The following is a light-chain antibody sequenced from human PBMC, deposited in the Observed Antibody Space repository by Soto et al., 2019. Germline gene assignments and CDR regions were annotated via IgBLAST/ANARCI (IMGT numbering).Light chain of an antibody. CDR3: QKRRKWPLT. J-gene: IGKJ4*01. CDR1: QSISSH. CDR2: DAS. V-gene: IGKV3-11*01. Sequence: EIVLTQSPATLSLSPGERATLSCRASQSISSHLAWYQQKPCQAPRLLMYDASNRSTGIPARFSDSVSATDFSLTINSLEPEAFAVYYCQKRRKWPLTFGGETTVEIK.